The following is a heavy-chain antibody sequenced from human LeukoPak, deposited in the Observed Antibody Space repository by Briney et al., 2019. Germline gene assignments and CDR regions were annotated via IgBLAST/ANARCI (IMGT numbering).Heavy chain of an antibody. D-gene: IGHD6-19*01. V-gene: IGHV3-23*01. Sequence: PGGSLRLSCAASGFTFSTYPMSWVRQAPGKGLEWVSGISGTGGSTYYAESVKGRFTISRDTSKNTLYLQMNSLKAEDTAVYYCAKDEGSGWYYFDYWGQGCMVTVCS. CDR3: AKDEGSGWYYFDY. J-gene: IGHJ4*02. CDR1: GFTFSTYP. CDR2: ISGTGGST.